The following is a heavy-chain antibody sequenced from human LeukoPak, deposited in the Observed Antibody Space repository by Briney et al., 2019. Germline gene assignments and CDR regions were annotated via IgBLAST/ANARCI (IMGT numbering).Heavy chain of an antibody. CDR3: AKDPLAITMVRGVIIPSHFDY. J-gene: IGHJ4*02. CDR2: ISSSSSTI. D-gene: IGHD3-10*01. V-gene: IGHV3-48*01. CDR1: GFTFSSYS. Sequence: GGSLRLSCAASGFTFSSYSMNWVRQAPGKGLEWVSYISSSSSTIYYADSVKGRFTISRDNAKNSLYLQMNSLRAEDTAVYYCAKDPLAITMVRGVIIPSHFDYWGQGTLVTVSS.